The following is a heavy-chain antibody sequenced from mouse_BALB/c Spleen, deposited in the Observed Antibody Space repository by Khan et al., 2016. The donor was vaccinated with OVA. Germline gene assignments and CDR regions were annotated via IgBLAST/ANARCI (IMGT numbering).Heavy chain of an antibody. Sequence: QVQLKQSGAELARPGASVKLSCKTSGYTFTDFYINWVKQRTGQGLEWIGDIYPGSANTYYNEKFKGKATLTVDKSSSTAYMQLSSLTSEDSAVYFWSRSGSGSFGFWGQRNLVTVSA. J-gene: IGHJ3*01. CDR1: GYTFTDFY. CDR3: SRSGSGSFGF. D-gene: IGHD1-1*01. V-gene: IGHV1-77*01. CDR2: IYPGSANT.